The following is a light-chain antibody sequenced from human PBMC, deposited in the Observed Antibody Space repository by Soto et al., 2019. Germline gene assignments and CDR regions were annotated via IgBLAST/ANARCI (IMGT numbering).Light chain of an antibody. Sequence: DIQMTQSPSSLSASVGDEVTITCRASQTIMTYLNWYQLKPGKPPRLLIYAASSLQSGVPSRFSGSGSGTDFTLTISSLQPEDFATYYCQQTKTFLNTFGQGTRLEIK. J-gene: IGKJ5*01. CDR2: AAS. CDR1: QTIMTY. CDR3: QQTKTFLNT. V-gene: IGKV1-39*01.